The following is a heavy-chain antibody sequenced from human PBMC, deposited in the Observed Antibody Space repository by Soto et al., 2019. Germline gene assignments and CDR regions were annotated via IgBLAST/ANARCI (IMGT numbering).Heavy chain of an antibody. D-gene: IGHD6-13*01. CDR2: IYYSGST. J-gene: IGHJ4*02. CDR3: ARRYSSSFDY. CDR1: GGFISSYY. V-gene: IGHV4-59*08. Sequence: TLSLTCTVSGGFISSYYWSWIRQPPGKGLEWIGYIYYSGSTNYNPSLKSRVTISVDTSKNQFSLKLSSVTAADTAVYYCARRYSSSFDYWGQGTLVTVSS.